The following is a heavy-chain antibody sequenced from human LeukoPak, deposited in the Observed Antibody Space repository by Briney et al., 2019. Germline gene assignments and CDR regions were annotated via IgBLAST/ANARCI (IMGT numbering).Heavy chain of an antibody. CDR3: AELGITMIGGV. D-gene: IGHD3-10*02. V-gene: IGHV3-48*03. CDR1: GFTFSSYE. J-gene: IGHJ6*04. CDR2: ISSSGSTI. Sequence: GGSLRLSCAASGFTFSSYEMNWVRHAPGKGLEWVSYISSSGSTIYYADSVKGRFNISRDNAKNSLYLQMNSLRAEDTAVYYCAELGITMIGGVWGKGTTVTISS.